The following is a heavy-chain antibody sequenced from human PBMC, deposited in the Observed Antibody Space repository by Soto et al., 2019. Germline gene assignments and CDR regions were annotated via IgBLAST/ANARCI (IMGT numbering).Heavy chain of an antibody. CDR2: IWSDGNKK. V-gene: IGHV3-33*01. J-gene: IGHJ4*02. CDR3: ARGGFVVVPAAVLDF. CDR1: GFTFSSYG. D-gene: IGHD2-2*01. Sequence: GGSLRLSCAASGFTFSSYGMHWVRQAPGKGLEWAAVIWSDGNKKYYADSVKGRFTISRDNSKNTLYLQMNSLRAEDTAVYYCARGGFVVVPAAVLDFWGQGTLVTVSS.